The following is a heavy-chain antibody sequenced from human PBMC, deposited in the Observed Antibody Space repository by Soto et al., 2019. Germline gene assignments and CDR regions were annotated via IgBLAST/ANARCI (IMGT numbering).Heavy chain of an antibody. CDR3: AKRGPTSSSGWFSIDY. Sequence: GGSLRLSCAASVFTFRSYGMHWVRQAPGKGLEWVAIISYDGSNKYYAGSVKGRFNISRDDSKNTLYLQMNSLRAEDTAVYYCAKRGPTSSSGWFSIDYWGQGTLVTVSS. CDR1: VFTFRSYG. V-gene: IGHV3-30*18. D-gene: IGHD6-19*01. J-gene: IGHJ4*02. CDR2: ISYDGSNK.